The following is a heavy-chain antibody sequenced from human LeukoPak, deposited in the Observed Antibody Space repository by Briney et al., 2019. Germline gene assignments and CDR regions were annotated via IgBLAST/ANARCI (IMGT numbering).Heavy chain of an antibody. CDR1: GGTFSSYA. CDR2: IIPIFGTA. Sequence: SVKASCKASGGTFSSYAISWVRQAPGQGLEWMGGIIPIFGTANYAQKFQGRVTITADKSTSTAYMELSSLRSEDTAVYYCAGSGYDGGLDYWGQGTLVTVSS. CDR3: AGSGYDGGLDY. V-gene: IGHV1-69*06. J-gene: IGHJ4*02. D-gene: IGHD5-12*01.